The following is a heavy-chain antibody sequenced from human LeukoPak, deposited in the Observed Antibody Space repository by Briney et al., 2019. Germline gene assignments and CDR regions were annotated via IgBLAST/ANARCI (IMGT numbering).Heavy chain of an antibody. CDR3: ARDLNIAAKRGAFDI. D-gene: IGHD6-13*01. CDR2: IIPILGIA. V-gene: IGHV1-69*04. CDR1: GGTFSSYA. J-gene: IGHJ3*02. Sequence: SVKVSCKASGGTFSSYAISWVRQAPGQGLEWMGRIIPILGIANYAQKFQGRVTIIADKSTSTAYMELSSLRSEDTAVYYCARDLNIAAKRGAFDIWGQGTMVTVSS.